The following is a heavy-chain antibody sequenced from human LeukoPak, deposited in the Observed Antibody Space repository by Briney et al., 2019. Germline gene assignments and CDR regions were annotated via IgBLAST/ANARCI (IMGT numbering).Heavy chain of an antibody. J-gene: IGHJ5*02. Sequence: SVKVSCKASGGTFSSYAISWVRQAPGQGLEWMGGIIPIFGTANYAQKFQGRVTITADESTSTAYMELSSLRSEDTAVYYCALIAAAGNWADNWFDPWAREPWSPSPQ. V-gene: IGHV1-69*01. CDR1: GGTFSSYA. CDR2: IIPIFGTA. CDR3: ALIAAAGNWADNWFDP. D-gene: IGHD6-13*01.